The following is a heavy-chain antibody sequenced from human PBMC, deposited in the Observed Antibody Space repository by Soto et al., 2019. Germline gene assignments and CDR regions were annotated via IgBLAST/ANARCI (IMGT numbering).Heavy chain of an antibody. J-gene: IGHJ4*02. V-gene: IGHV4-59*02. D-gene: IGHD1-20*01. CDR1: GVSVTSYY. Sequence: SETLSLTCIVSGVSVTSYYWTWIRHSPGKGLECIGYVYHTGNTYYNPSLKSRVTISLDTSKNQVSLRLRSVTAADTAVYYCAREQYNWKLWGQGTLVTVSS. CDR3: AREQYNWKL. CDR2: VYHTGNT.